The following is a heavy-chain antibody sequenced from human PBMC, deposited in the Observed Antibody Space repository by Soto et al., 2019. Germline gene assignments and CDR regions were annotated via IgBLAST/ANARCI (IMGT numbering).Heavy chain of an antibody. Sequence: ASVKVSCKASGGTFSSYAISWVRQAPGQGLEWMGGIIPIFGTANYAQKFQGRVTITADESTSTAYMELSSLRSEDTAVYYCARAVAGYDLWSGYYLLWGQGTLVTVSS. CDR3: ARAVAGYDLWSGYYLL. V-gene: IGHV1-69*13. CDR1: GGTFSSYA. CDR2: IIPIFGTA. J-gene: IGHJ4*02. D-gene: IGHD3-3*01.